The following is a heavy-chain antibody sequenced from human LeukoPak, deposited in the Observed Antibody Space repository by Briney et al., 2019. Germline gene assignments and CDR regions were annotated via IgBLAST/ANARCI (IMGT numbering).Heavy chain of an antibody. V-gene: IGHV3-7*01. CDR3: ARKGAATTYGYYYYYMDV. D-gene: IGHD1-26*01. Sequence: PGGSLRLSCAASGFTFSSYWMSWVRQAPGKGLEWGANIKQDGSEKYYVDSVKGRFTISRDNAKNSLYLQMNSLRAEDTAVYYCARKGAATTYGYYYYYMDVWGKGTTVTISS. CDR1: GFTFSSYW. J-gene: IGHJ6*03. CDR2: IKQDGSEK.